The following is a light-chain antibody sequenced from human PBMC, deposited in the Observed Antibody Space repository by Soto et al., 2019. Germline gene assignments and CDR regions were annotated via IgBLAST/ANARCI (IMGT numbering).Light chain of an antibody. V-gene: IGKV3D-20*01. Sequence: EIVLTQSPATLSLSPGERATLPSPASQSVSTNYLAWYQQKPGLAPRLLIYDASSRATGISDRFSGSGSGTDFTLTISILEPEDFAVYYCQQYGSSPSFGGGTKVDIK. CDR3: QQYGSSPS. CDR2: DAS. J-gene: IGKJ4*01. CDR1: QSVSTNY.